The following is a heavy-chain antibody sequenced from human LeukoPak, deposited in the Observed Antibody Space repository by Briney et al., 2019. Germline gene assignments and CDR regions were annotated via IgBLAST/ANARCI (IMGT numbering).Heavy chain of an antibody. Sequence: SETLSLTCTVSGGSISRYYGSWLRQPPGKGLEWIGNIYYNGSTDYKPSLKSRVTISVHTSKIQFSLNLRSLTAADTAVYYCARGGYSGYAFDRWGQGTRVTVSS. CDR2: IYYNGST. V-gene: IGHV4-59*01. D-gene: IGHD5-12*01. CDR1: GGSISRYY. CDR3: ARGGYSGYAFDR. J-gene: IGHJ5*02.